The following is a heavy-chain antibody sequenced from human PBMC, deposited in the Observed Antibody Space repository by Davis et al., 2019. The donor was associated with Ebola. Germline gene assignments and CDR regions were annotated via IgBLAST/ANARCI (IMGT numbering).Heavy chain of an antibody. V-gene: IGHV6-1*01. D-gene: IGHD6-6*01. CDR1: GDSVSSNSAA. Sequence: HSQTLSLTCAIFGDSVSSNSAAWNWIRQSPSRGLEWLGRTYYRSKWYSEYAVSVKSRITINPDTSKNQFSLQLSSVTPEDTAVYYCARSSVIVARLCDSWGQGTLVTVSS. J-gene: IGHJ4*02. CDR2: TYYRSKWYS. CDR3: ARSSVIVARLCDS.